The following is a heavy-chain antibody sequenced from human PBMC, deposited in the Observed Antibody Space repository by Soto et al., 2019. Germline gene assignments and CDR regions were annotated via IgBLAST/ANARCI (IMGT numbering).Heavy chain of an antibody. CDR1: GFSLSTSGLG. J-gene: IGHJ4*02. V-gene: IGHV2-5*01. CDR2: IYWNDDK. D-gene: IGHD6-19*01. CDR3: AHRPSGWYLFDY. Sequence: QITLKESGPTLVRPTQTLTLTCTFSGFSLSTSGLGVGCIRQPPGKALEWLALIYWNDDKRYSPSLNARLTITKDTSKNQVVLTMTNMDPVDTATYYCAHRPSGWYLFDYWGQGTLVTVSS.